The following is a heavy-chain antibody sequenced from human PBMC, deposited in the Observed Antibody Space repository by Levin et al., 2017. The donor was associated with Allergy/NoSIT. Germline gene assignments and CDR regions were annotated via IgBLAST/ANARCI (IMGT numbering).Heavy chain of an antibody. Sequence: SCAASGFTVSSNYMSWVRQAPGKGLEWVSVIYSGGSTYYADSVKGRFTISRDNSKNTLYLQMNSLRAEDTAVYYCARGDYYGSGSYSTYYYYYGMDVWGQGTTVTVSS. CDR3: ARGDYYGSGSYSTYYYYYGMDV. D-gene: IGHD3-10*01. CDR1: GFTVSSNY. CDR2: IYSGGST. J-gene: IGHJ6*02. V-gene: IGHV3-53*01.